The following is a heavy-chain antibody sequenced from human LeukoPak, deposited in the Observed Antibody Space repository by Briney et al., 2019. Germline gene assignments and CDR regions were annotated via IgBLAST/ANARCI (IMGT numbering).Heavy chain of an antibody. CDR1: SGSISSYY. V-gene: IGHV4-59*01. CDR2: IYYSGST. CDR3: ARDLGFGELLPNY. J-gene: IGHJ4*02. Sequence: SETLSLTCTVSSGSISSYYWSWIRQPPGKGLEWIGYIYYSGSTNYNPSLKSRVTISVDTSKNQFSLKLSSVTAADTAVYYCARDLGFGELLPNYWGQGTLVTVSS. D-gene: IGHD3-10*01.